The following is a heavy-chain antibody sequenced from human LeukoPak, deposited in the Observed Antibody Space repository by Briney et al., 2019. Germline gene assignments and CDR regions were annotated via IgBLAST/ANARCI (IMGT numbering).Heavy chain of an antibody. CDR3: ARGKRTVTTNFDY. CDR2: IIPILGIA. J-gene: IGHJ4*02. Sequence: SVKVSCKASGGTFSSYAISWVRQAPGQGLEWMGRIIPILGIANYAQKFQGRVTITADKSTSTAYMELSSLRSEDTAVYYCARGKRTVTTNFDYWGQGTLVTVSS. CDR1: GGTFSSYA. V-gene: IGHV1-69*04. D-gene: IGHD4-17*01.